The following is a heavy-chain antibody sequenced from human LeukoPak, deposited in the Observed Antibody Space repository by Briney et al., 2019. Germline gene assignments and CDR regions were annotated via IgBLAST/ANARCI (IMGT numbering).Heavy chain of an antibody. J-gene: IGHJ6*03. Sequence: ASVKVSCKASGYTFTGYYMHWVRQAPGQGLEWMGWINPNSGGTNYAQKFQGRVTMTRDTSISTAYMELSRLRSDDTAVYYCARDSDSSIFYRYYYYYMDVWGKGTTVTVSS. D-gene: IGHD2/OR15-2a*01. CDR2: INPNSGGT. CDR3: ARDSDSSIFYRYYYYYMDV. V-gene: IGHV1-2*02. CDR1: GYTFTGYY.